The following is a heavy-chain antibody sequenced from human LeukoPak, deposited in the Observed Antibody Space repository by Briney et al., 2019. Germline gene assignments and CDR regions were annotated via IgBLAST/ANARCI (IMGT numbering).Heavy chain of an antibody. Sequence: GGSLRLSCAASGFTVSSNYMTWVRQAPGKGLEWVSVIYSGGNTYHADSVMGRFTVSRDNSKNTLYLQMNSLRAEDTALYYCARYGGNLLYYYYYMDVWGKGTTVTVSS. D-gene: IGHD4-23*01. J-gene: IGHJ6*03. CDR1: GFTVSSNY. CDR2: IYSGGNT. V-gene: IGHV3-66*01. CDR3: ARYGGNLLYYYYYMDV.